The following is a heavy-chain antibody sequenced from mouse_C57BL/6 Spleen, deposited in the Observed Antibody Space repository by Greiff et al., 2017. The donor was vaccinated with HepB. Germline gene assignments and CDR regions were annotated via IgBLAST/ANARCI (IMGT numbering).Heavy chain of an antibody. CDR1: GYTFTSYW. CDR2: IDPNSGGT. V-gene: IGHV1-72*01. Sequence: QVQLQQPGAELVKPGASVKLSCKASGYTFTSYWMHWVKQRPGRGLEWIGRIDPNSGGTKYNEKFKSKATLTVDKPSSTAYMQLSSLTSEDSAVYYCARGDLLWLRRGYFDYWGQGTTLTVSS. CDR3: ARGDLLWLRRGYFDY. J-gene: IGHJ2*01. D-gene: IGHD2-2*01.